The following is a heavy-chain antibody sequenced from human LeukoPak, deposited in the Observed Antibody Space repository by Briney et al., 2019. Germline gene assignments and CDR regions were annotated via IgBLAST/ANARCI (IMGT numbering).Heavy chain of an antibody. V-gene: IGHV4-38-2*02. J-gene: IGHJ4*02. CDR1: GYSISSGYY. Sequence: SETLSLTCTVSGYSISSGYYWGWIRQPPGKGLEWIGSIYHSGSTYYNPSLKSRVTISVDTSKNQFSLKLSSVTAADTAVYYCAGGLAYCGGDCYSGPTDYWGQGTLVTVSS. CDR2: IYHSGST. D-gene: IGHD2-21*02. CDR3: AGGLAYCGGDCYSGPTDY.